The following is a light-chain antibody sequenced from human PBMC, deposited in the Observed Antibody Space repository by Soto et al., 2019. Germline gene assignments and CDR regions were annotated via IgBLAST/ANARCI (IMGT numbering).Light chain of an antibody. CDR2: GAS. J-gene: IGKJ1*01. CDR1: QSVNSN. CDR3: QQYNNWPRT. V-gene: IGKV3-15*01. Sequence: EIVMTQSPATLSASPGERATLSCRASQSVNSNLAWYQQKSGQAPRLLIYGASTRATSIPARFSGSGSGTEFTLTISSLQSEDFAVYYCQQYNNWPRTFGQGTKV.